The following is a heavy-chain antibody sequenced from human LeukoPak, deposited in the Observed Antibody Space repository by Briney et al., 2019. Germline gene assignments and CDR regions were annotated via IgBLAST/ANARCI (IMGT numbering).Heavy chain of an antibody. V-gene: IGHV3-30*02. CDR1: GFNFNNYG. CDR2: LRYDGSDK. CDR3: AKDRGELLWFGELNY. J-gene: IGHJ4*02. Sequence: PGGSLRLSCAATGFNFNNYGIHWVRQAPGKGLGWVAYLRYDGSDKYYSDSVKGRFAISRDNSKNTVYLQMNSLRAEDTARYYCAKDRGELLWFGELNYWGQGTLVTVSS. D-gene: IGHD3-10*01.